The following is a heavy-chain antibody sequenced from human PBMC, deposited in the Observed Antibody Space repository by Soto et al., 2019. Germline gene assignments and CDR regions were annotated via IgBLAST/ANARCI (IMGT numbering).Heavy chain of an antibody. J-gene: IGHJ4*02. D-gene: IGHD3-22*01. CDR3: ARKRGSSGYEYAH. CDR1: GYTFTSYC. CDR2: ITPSGGST. Sequence: GASVKVSCKASGYTFTSYCMHWVRQAPGQGLEWMGVITPSGGSTLYAQRFQGRVTMTTDTSTSTVYMELSSLRSEDTAVNHCARKRGSSGYEYAHWGQGTPVTVAS. V-gene: IGHV1-46*01.